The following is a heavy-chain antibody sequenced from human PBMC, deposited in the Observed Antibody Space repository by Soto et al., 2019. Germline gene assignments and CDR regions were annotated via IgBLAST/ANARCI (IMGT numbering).Heavy chain of an antibody. CDR1: GGSIGSGGYS. CDR2: IYHSGST. V-gene: IGHV4-30-2*01. Sequence: PSETLSLTCAVSGGSIGSGGYSWSWIRQPPGKGLEWIGYIYHSGSTYYIPSLKSRVTISVDRSKNQFSLKLRSGTAADTAVYYCARFNSWGVYFDYWGQGTLVTVSS. D-gene: IGHD3-16*01. CDR3: ARFNSWGVYFDY. J-gene: IGHJ4*02.